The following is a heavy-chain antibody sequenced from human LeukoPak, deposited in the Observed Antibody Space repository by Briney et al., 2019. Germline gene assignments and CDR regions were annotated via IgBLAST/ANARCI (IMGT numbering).Heavy chain of an antibody. CDR2: IKQDGSEK. Sequence: GSLRLSCAPSGFTHRRYWLTWFRQAPGPGLELLANIKQDGSEKYYVDSVKGRFTISRDNAKNSLYLQMNSLRAEDTAVYYCARDRRYGGNSLYYFDYWGQGTLVTVSS. D-gene: IGHD4-23*01. V-gene: IGHV3-7*01. J-gene: IGHJ4*02. CDR3: ARDRRYGGNSLYYFDY. CDR1: GFTHRRYW.